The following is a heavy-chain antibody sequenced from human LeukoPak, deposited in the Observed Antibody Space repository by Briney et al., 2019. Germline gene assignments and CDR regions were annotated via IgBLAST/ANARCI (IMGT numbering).Heavy chain of an antibody. CDR3: GYSSSWLGWFDP. Sequence: ASETLSLTCTVSGGSISSYYWNWIRQPPGKGLEWIGNIYYSGSTNYNPSLKSRVTISVDTSKNQFSLKLNSVTAADTAVYYCGYSSSWLGWFDPWGQGTLVTVSS. CDR2: IYYSGST. V-gene: IGHV4-59*01. CDR1: GGSISSYY. D-gene: IGHD6-13*01. J-gene: IGHJ5*02.